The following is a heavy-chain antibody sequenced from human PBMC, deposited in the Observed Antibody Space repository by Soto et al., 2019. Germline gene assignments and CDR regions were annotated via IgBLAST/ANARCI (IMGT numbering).Heavy chain of an antibody. CDR1: GFTFSDYA. CDR2: MSYDGSNE. V-gene: IGHV3-30*18. J-gene: IGHJ4*02. D-gene: IGHD1-26*01. CDR3: AKDGSHNFDY. Sequence: QVQLVESGGGVSQPGRSLRLSCAASGFTFSDYAMHWVRQAPGKGLEWVALMSYDGSNEYYADSVKGRFTISRDNSKNTLYLQMNCLRAEDTAVYYCAKDGSHNFDYWGQGTLVTVSS.